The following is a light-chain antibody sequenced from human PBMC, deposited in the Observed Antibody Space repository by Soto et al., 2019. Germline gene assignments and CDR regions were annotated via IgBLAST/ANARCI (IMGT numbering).Light chain of an antibody. CDR1: QSISSN. CDR3: QQYNNWPPWT. Sequence: MTQSPSTLSVSPGERATLSCRASQSISSNLAWYQQKPGQAPRLLIYGASSRATGIPARFSGSGSGTEFTLTISSLQSEDFAVYYCQQYNNWPPWTFGQGTKVDIK. J-gene: IGKJ1*01. CDR2: GAS. V-gene: IGKV3D-15*01.